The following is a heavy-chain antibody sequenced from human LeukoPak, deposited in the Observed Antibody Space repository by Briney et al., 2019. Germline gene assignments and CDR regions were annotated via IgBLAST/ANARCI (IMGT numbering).Heavy chain of an antibody. D-gene: IGHD3-3*01. Sequence: GGSLRLSCAASGFTFDDYGMSWVRQAPGKGLEGVSGINWNGGSTGYADSVKGRFTISRDNAKNSLYLQMNSLRAEDTALYYCARDPREPYFWSGYTNWFDPWGQGTLVTVSS. V-gene: IGHV3-20*04. CDR3: ARDPREPYFWSGYTNWFDP. J-gene: IGHJ5*02. CDR2: INWNGGST. CDR1: GFTFDDYG.